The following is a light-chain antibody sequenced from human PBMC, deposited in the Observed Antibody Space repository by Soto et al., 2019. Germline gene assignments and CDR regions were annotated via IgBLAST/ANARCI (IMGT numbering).Light chain of an antibody. Sequence: DIQMTQSPSSLSASVGDRVTITSRASQSISTHLNWYEQKPGKASNLLSYAASSLQSRVPSRFSGSGSGTDFTLAISSLQPEDFATYFCQRSYITPPGFGGGNKVEIK. V-gene: IGKV1-39*01. CDR3: QRSYITPPG. J-gene: IGKJ4*01. CDR2: AAS. CDR1: QSISTH.